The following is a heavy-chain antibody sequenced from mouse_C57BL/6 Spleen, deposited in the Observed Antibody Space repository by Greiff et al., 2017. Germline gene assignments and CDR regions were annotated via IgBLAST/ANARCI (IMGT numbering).Heavy chain of an antibody. D-gene: IGHD2-3*01. CDR2: INPSNGGT. Sequence: QIQLQQPGTELVKPGASVQLSCKASGYTFTSYWMHWVKQRPGQGLEWIGNINPSNGGTNYNEKFKSKATLTVDKSSSTAYMQLSSLTSEDSAVYYCARGSFYDGYFDYWGQGTTLTVSS. CDR1: GYTFTSYW. V-gene: IGHV1-53*01. CDR3: ARGSFYDGYFDY. J-gene: IGHJ2*01.